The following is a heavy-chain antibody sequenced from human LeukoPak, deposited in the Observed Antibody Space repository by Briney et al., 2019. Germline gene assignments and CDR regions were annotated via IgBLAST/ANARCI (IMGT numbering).Heavy chain of an antibody. CDR2: IHYTGNT. V-gene: IGHV4-59*02. D-gene: IGHD6-6*01. Sequence: PSETLSLTCTASGNSVTNYYWTWIRQPPGGALEWIGYIHYTGNTYDNPSLKSRVTMSVDRSKSQFSLRLTSVTAADTAVYYCAIGSASQTSDAFDIWGQGTMVTVSS. CDR1: GNSVTNYY. J-gene: IGHJ3*02. CDR3: AIGSASQTSDAFDI.